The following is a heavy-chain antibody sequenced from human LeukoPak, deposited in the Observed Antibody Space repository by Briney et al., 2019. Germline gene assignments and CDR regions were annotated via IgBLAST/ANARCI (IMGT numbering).Heavy chain of an antibody. V-gene: IGHV3-30*18. CDR3: AKKAYYGSGSYQLDY. CDR2: ISYDGSSK. D-gene: IGHD3-10*01. Sequence: GGSLRLSCAASGFTFSSYGMHWVRQAPGKGLEWVAVISYDGSSKYYADSVRGRFTISRDNSKNTLYLQMNSLRAEDTAVYYCAKKAYYGSGSYQLDYWGQGTLVTVSS. CDR1: GFTFSSYG. J-gene: IGHJ4*02.